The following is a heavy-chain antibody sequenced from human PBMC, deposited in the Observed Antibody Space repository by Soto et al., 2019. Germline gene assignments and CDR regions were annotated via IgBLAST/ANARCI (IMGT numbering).Heavy chain of an antibody. V-gene: IGHV1-69*06. CDR2: TGSGTGPG. CDR1: GGSLSTNP. Sequence: SVKVSGKASGGSLSTNPISWVRQAPGQGLEWMGGTGSGTGPGNHAQKFQGRLTVTADKSTSTVYMELTNLSSEDTAVYYCARRDSGGFYRFFESWGKGTLVTVSS. J-gene: IGHJ4*02. D-gene: IGHD2-15*01. CDR3: ARRDSGGFYRFFES.